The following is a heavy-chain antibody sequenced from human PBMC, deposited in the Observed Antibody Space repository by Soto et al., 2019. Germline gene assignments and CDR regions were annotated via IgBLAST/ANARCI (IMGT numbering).Heavy chain of an antibody. CDR3: ARDHGSGGYDY. CDR2: ISDGVST. V-gene: IGHV3-53*01. D-gene: IGHD5-12*01. Sequence: LRLSCAASGCSVSNIYMIWVRQAPGKGLEWVSTISDGVSTYYADSVTGRFTISRDNSKNTLYLQMNSLRAEDTAVYYCARDHGSGGYDYRGQGTQVTVSS. J-gene: IGHJ4*02. CDR1: GCSVSNIY.